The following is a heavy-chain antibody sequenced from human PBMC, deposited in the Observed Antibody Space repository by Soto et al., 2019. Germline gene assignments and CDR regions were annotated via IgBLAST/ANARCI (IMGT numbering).Heavy chain of an antibody. V-gene: IGHV1-69*13. J-gene: IGHJ5*02. CDR2: IIPIFGTA. CDR3: AFFVYSSGYYSSLFYP. CDR1: GGTFSSYA. Sequence: SVKVSCKASGGTFSSYAISWVRQAPGQGHEWMGGIIPIFGTANYAQKFQGRVTITADESTSTAYMELSSLRSEDTAVYYCAFFVYSSGYYSSLFYPCCQGTLVTVSS. D-gene: IGHD3-22*01.